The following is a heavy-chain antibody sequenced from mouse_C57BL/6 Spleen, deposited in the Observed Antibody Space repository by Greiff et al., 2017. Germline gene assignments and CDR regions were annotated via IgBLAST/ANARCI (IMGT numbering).Heavy chain of an antibody. Sequence: EVQLQQSGPGLVKPSQSLSLTCSVTGYSITSGYYWNWIRQFPGNKLEWMGYISYDGSNNYNPSLKNRISITRDTSKNQFFLKLNSVTTEDTATYYCAVGDPFAYWGQGTLVTVSA. CDR1: GYSITSGYY. J-gene: IGHJ3*01. V-gene: IGHV3-6*01. CDR3: AVGDPFAY. CDR2: ISYDGSN. D-gene: IGHD3-1*01.